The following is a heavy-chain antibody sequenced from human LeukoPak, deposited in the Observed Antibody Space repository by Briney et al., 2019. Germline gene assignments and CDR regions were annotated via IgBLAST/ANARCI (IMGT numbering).Heavy chain of an antibody. J-gene: IGHJ4*02. Sequence: GGSLRLSCAASGFTFSKYAMTWVRQAPGKGLEWVSAITARGTTTYYADSVKGRFTISRDNAKNSLYLQMNSLRAEDTAVYYCATREEGGIQLWGQGTLVTVSS. CDR2: ITARGTTT. V-gene: IGHV3-23*01. D-gene: IGHD5-18*01. CDR1: GFTFSKYA. CDR3: ATREEGGIQL.